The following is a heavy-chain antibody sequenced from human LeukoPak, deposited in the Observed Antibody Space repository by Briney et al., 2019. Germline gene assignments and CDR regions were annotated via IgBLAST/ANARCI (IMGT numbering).Heavy chain of an antibody. V-gene: IGHV3-49*04. D-gene: IGHD6-13*01. CDR1: GFTFSSYW. Sequence: GGSLRLSCAVSGFTFSSYWMNWVRQAPGKGLEWVAFIRSKSYGVTAEYAGSVRGRFTISRDDSKNVIYLQMDSPETEDTAVYHCSRGGGAAYYWGQGTRVTVSS. J-gene: IGHJ4*02. CDR2: IRSKSYGVTA. CDR3: SRGGGAAYY.